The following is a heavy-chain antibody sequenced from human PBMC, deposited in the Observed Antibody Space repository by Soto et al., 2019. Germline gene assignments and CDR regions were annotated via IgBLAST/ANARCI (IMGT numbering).Heavy chain of an antibody. Sequence: SVKVSCKASGFTFTSSAVQWVRQARGQRPEWIGWIVVGSGNTNYAQKFQERVTITRDMSTSTAYMELSSLRSEDTAVYYCAAVAEYYYDSSGYHTGPPIGRYWGQGTLVTVSS. CDR2: IVVGSGNT. J-gene: IGHJ4*02. CDR3: AAVAEYYYDSSGYHTGPPIGRY. D-gene: IGHD3-22*01. CDR1: GFTFTSSA. V-gene: IGHV1-58*01.